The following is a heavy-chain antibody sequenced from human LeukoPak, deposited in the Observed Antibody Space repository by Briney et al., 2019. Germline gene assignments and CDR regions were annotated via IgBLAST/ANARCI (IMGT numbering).Heavy chain of an antibody. CDR2: ISGSGGGT. J-gene: IGHJ3*02. Sequence: GGSLRLSCAASGFTFSSCAMSWVRQAPGKGLEWVSGISGSGGGTFYADSVKGRFTISRDISRDTLYLQMNSLRSDDTAVYYCARRPSCGPGAFDIWGQGTMVTVSS. CDR1: GFTFSSCA. D-gene: IGHD1-26*01. CDR3: ARRPSCGPGAFDI. V-gene: IGHV3-23*01.